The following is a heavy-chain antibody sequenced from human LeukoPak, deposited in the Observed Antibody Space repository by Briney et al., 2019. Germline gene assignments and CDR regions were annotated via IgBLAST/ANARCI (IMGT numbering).Heavy chain of an antibody. CDR3: ARASVTYYYYYYMDV. CDR1: GGSITNYY. D-gene: IGHD4-11*01. Sequence: PETLSLTCTVSGGSITNYYWTWIRQPPGKGLEWIGYIHYSGSTNYNPSLKSRATISVDTSKNQFSLKLSSVTAADTAVYYCARASVTYYYYYYMDVWGKGSTVTVSS. CDR2: IHYSGST. V-gene: IGHV4-59*01. J-gene: IGHJ6*03.